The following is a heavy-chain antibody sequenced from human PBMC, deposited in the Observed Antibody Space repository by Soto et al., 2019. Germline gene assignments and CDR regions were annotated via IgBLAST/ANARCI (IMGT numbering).Heavy chain of an antibody. J-gene: IGHJ4*02. CDR1: GFTFSSYA. V-gene: IGHV3-23*01. CDR3: AKDLWWESSAGITMAH. CDR2: ISGSGGST. D-gene: IGHD1-26*01. Sequence: EVQLLESGGGLVQPGGSLRLSCAASGFTFSSYAMSWVRQAPGKGLEWVSAISGSGGSTYYADSVKGRFTISRDNSKNTLYLQMNSLRAKDTAVYYCAKDLWWESSAGITMAHWGQGTLVTVSS.